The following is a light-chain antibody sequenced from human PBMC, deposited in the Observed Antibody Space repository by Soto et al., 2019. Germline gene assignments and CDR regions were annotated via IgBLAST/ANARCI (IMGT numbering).Light chain of an antibody. Sequence: EIVLTQSPGTLSLSPGERATLSCRASQSVSGFYLGWYQQKPGQAPRLLIFDASTRATGIPDRFSGSGSGTDFTLTVSRLEPEDFAVYYCHHYGSSRTFGQGTKVEIK. CDR1: QSVSGFY. CDR2: DAS. J-gene: IGKJ1*01. CDR3: HHYGSSRT. V-gene: IGKV3-20*01.